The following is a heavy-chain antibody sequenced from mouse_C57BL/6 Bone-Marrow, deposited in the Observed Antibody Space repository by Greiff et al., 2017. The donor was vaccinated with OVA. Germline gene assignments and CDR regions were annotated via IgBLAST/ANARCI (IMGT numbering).Heavy chain of an antibody. D-gene: IGHD3-2*02. V-gene: IGHV5-4*01. J-gene: IGHJ2*01. CDR3: AREEDSSGYVDY. CDR2: ISDGGSYT. Sequence: EVKLVESGGGLVKPGGSLTLSCAASGFTFSSYAMSWVRQTPEKRLEWVATISDGGSYTYYPANVKGRFTISRDNAKNNLYLQMSHLKSEDTAMYYCAREEDSSGYVDYWGQGTTLTVSS. CDR1: GFTFSSYA.